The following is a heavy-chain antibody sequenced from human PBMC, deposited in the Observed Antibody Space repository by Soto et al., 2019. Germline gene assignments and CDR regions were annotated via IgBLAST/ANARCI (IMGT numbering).Heavy chain of an antibody. J-gene: IGHJ4*02. D-gene: IGHD3-9*01. CDR3: ARHQRRPGLRYFDWLSYHFDY. Sequence: PSETLSLTCTVSGASISSSYWSWIRQSPGKGLEWIGYIFHSGTTNYNPSLKSRVTISVDTSKNQFSLKLSSVTAADTAVYYCARHQRRPGLRYFDWLSYHFDYWGQGTLVTVSS. CDR1: GASISSSY. CDR2: IFHSGTT. V-gene: IGHV4-59*08.